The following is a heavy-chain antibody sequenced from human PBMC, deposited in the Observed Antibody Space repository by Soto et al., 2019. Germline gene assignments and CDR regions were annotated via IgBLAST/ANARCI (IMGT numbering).Heavy chain of an antibody. J-gene: IGHJ4*02. D-gene: IGHD6-13*01. CDR1: GGSISSSNW. CDR2: IYHSGST. CDR3: AKHLFVYSSSWFDY. Sequence: PSETLSLTCAVSGGSISSSNWWSWVRQPPGKGLEWIGEIYHSGSTNYNPSLKSRVTISVDKSKNQFSLKLSSVTAADTAVYYCAKHLFVYSSSWFDYWGQGTLVTVSS. V-gene: IGHV4-4*02.